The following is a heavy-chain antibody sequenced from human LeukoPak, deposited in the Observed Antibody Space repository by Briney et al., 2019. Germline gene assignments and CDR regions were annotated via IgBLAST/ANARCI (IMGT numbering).Heavy chain of an antibody. J-gene: IGHJ5*02. CDR3: ARDKRDIVVVPATNWFDP. CDR2: IYTSGST. D-gene: IGHD2-2*01. V-gene: IGHV4-4*07. CDR1: GGSISSYY. Sequence: SETLSLTCTVSGGSISSYYWSWIRQPAGKGLEWIGRIYTSGSTNYNPPLKSRVTMSVDTSKNQFSLKLSSVTAADTAVYYCARDKRDIVVVPATNWFDPWGQGTLVTVSS.